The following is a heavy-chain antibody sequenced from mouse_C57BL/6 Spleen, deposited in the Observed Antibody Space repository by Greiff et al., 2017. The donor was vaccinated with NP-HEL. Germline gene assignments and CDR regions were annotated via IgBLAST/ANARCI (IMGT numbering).Heavy chain of an antibody. CDR2: IDPSDSYT. Sequence: QVQLKQPGAELVKPGASVKLSCKASGYTFTSYWMQWVKQRPGQGLEWIGEIDPSDSYTNYNQKFKGKATLTVDTSSSTAYMQLSSLTSEDSAVYYCARGLLWLRRAMDYWGQGTSVTVSS. J-gene: IGHJ4*01. CDR3: ARGLLWLRRAMDY. D-gene: IGHD2-2*01. CDR1: GYTFTSYW. V-gene: IGHV1-50*01.